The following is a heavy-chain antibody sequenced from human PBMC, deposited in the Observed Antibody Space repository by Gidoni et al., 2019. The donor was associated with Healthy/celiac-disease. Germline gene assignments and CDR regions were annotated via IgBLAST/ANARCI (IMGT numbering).Heavy chain of an antibody. CDR1: GSTFSNAW. CDR3: TTDPTTVTIVDY. Sequence: EVQLVESGGGLVNPGGSLSLSCAASGSTFSNAWISWVRQAPGKGLEVVGRIKSKTDGGTTDYAAPVKGRFTISRDDSKNTLYLQMNSLKTEDTAVYYCTTDPTTVTIVDYWGQGTLVTVSS. V-gene: IGHV3-15*01. D-gene: IGHD4-17*01. J-gene: IGHJ4*02. CDR2: IKSKTDGGTT.